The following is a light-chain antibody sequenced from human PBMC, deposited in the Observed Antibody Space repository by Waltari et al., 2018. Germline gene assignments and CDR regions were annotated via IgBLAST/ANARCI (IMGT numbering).Light chain of an antibody. CDR1: TSNIGSNS. V-gene: IGLV1-44*01. CDR2: TDN. CDR3: AAWDVSLNGPV. Sequence: QSVLTQPPSVSGTPGQRVTISCSGGTSNIGSNSVNWYHQLPGTAPKLLIYTDNQRPSGVPDRFAASKSGTSASLAISGLQSEEEADYYCAAWDVSLNGPVVGGGTKLTVL. J-gene: IGLJ2*01.